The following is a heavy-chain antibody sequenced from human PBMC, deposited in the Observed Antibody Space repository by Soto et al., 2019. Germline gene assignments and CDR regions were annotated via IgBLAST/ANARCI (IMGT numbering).Heavy chain of an antibody. CDR3: ASTKYDSSAYYYWYLGL. Sequence: QVELVQSGAEVKKPGSSVKVSCQASEDTFRNYAISWVRQAPGQGLEWMGGIIPIFGTANYAQKFQGRVTITADTSANTVDLEPSSLRSEDAAVYYCASTKYDSSAYYYWYLGLWGGGTLVTVSS. V-gene: IGHV1-69*06. D-gene: IGHD3-22*01. J-gene: IGHJ2*01. CDR2: IIPIFGTA. CDR1: EDTFRNYA.